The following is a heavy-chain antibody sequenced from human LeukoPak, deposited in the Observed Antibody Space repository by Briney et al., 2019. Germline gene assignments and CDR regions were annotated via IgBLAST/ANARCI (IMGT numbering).Heavy chain of an antibody. J-gene: IGHJ5*02. V-gene: IGHV3-7*01. CDR2: IKQDGGEI. CDR1: GFTFSSSG. D-gene: IGHD5/OR15-5a*01. Sequence: GSLRLSCAASGFTFSSSGMHWVRQAPGKGLEWVANIKQDGGEIYYLDSVKGRFTISRDNAKNSLDLQLSSLRAEDTALYYCARVVSWGWFDPWGQGTLVTVSS. CDR3: ARVVSWGWFDP.